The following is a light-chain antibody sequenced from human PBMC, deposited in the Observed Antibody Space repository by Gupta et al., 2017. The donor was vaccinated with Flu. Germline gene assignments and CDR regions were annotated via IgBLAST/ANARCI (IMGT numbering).Light chain of an antibody. J-gene: IGKJ2*01. Sequence: VTLGQPASISCRSSQGLGHSDGNTYVNWFHQRPGQPPRRLIYRVSNRDSGVPDRISGSGSGTDFTLKISGVEAEDVGIYYCMQGVHWPYTFGQGTKLEIK. CDR2: RVS. CDR1: QGLGHSDGNTY. CDR3: MQGVHWPYT. V-gene: IGKV2-30*02.